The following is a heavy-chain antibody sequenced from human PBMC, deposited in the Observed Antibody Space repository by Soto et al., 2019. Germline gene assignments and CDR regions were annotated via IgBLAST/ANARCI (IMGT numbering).Heavy chain of an antibody. CDR1: GGSISSGGYY. CDR3: AGSLNRYSSSSNDAFDI. D-gene: IGHD6-6*01. J-gene: IGHJ3*02. V-gene: IGHV4-31*03. Sequence: PSETLSLTCTVSGGSISSGGYYWSWIRQHPGKGLEWIGYIYYSGSTYYSPSLKSRVTISVDTSKNQFSLKLSSVTAADTAVYYCAGSLNRYSSSSNDAFDIWGQGTMVTVSS. CDR2: IYYSGST.